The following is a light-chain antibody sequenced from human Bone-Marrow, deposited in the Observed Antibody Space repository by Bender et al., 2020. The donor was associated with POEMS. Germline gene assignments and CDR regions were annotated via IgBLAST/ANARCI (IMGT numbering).Light chain of an antibody. CDR2: DVN. J-gene: IGLJ1*01. CDR3: GSFTSSGTLYFV. V-gene: IGLV2-14*03. Sequence: QSVLTQPASVSGSAGQSITISCTGTSSDIGAYNYVSWYQHHPGKDPKVLIFDVNKRPSGISNRFSGSKSGNTASLTISGLQAEDEADYYCGSFTSSGTLYFVFGTGTKVTVL. CDR1: SSDIGAYNY.